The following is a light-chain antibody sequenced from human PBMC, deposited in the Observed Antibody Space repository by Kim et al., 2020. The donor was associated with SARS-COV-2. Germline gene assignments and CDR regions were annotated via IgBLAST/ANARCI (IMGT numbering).Light chain of an antibody. V-gene: IGKV3D-15*01. CDR3: QEYNNWPALS. J-gene: IGKJ4*01. CDR1: HSVAGK. Sequence: VSPGERATLSCRASHSVAGKLAWYQQKPGQAPRLLIYGASVRATGIPARFSGSGSGTEFTLTISSLQSEDFAVYYCQEYNNWPALSFGGGTKLEIK. CDR2: GAS.